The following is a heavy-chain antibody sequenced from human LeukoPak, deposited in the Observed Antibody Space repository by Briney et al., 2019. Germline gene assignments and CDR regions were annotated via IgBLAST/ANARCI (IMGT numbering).Heavy chain of an antibody. CDR1: GGSISSYY. V-gene: IGHV4-59*01. J-gene: IGHJ3*02. Sequence: PSETLSLTCTVSGGSISSYYWSWIRQPPGKGLEWIGYIYYSGSTNYNPSLKSRVTISVDTSKNQFSLKLSSVTAADTAVYYCARDSVTMGAFDIWGQGTMVTVSS. CDR3: ARDSVTMGAFDI. D-gene: IGHD3-10*01. CDR2: IYYSGST.